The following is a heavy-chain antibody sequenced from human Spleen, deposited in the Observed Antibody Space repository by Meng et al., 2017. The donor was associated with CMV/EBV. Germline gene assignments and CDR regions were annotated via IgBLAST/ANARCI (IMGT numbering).Heavy chain of an antibody. J-gene: IGHJ4*02. CDR2: ISGSGGST. V-gene: IGHV3-23*01. CDR1: GFTFSSYA. CDR3: VRDLPPDY. Sequence: GESLKISCAASGFTFSSYAMSWVRQAPGKGLEWVSAISGSGGSTYYADSVKGRFTISRDNSKSTLSLQMNDLRDEDTAIYYCVRDLPPDYWGQGTLVTVSS.